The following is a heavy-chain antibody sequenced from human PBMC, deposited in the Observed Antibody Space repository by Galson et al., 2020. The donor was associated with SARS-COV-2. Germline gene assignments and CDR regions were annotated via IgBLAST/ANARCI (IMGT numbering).Heavy chain of an antibody. V-gene: IGHV3-30*04. CDR3: ASPSGGSYYGSFDY. CDR1: GFTFSSYA. J-gene: IGHJ4*02. D-gene: IGHD1-26*01. CDR2: ISYDGSNK. Sequence: GFTFSSYAMHWVRQAPGKGLEWVAVISYDGSNKYYADSVKGRFTISRDNSKNTLYLQMNSLRTEDTAVYYCASPSGGSYYGSFDYWGQGTLVTVSS.